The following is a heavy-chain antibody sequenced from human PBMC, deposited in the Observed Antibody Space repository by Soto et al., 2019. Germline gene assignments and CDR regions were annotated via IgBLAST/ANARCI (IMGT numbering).Heavy chain of an antibody. V-gene: IGHV3-23*01. D-gene: IGHD3-10*01. CDR3: ARRTSYGSGSYMYYYYGLDV. CDR1: GLTFSGYA. Sequence: PGGSLRLSCAASGLTFSGYAMTWVRQAPGKGLEWVSGISGSGANIYYADSVKGRFTISRDNSKNTLYLQMNSLRAEDTAVYSCARRTSYGSGSYMYYYYGLDVWGQGTTVTVSS. CDR2: ISGSGANI. J-gene: IGHJ6*02.